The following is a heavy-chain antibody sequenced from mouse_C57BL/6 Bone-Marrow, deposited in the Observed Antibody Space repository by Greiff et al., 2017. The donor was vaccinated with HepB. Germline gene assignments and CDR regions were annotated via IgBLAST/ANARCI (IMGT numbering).Heavy chain of an antibody. CDR3: TRGGYYGSSPAWFAY. V-gene: IGHV1-5*01. Sequence: VQLQQSGTVLARPGASVKMSCKTSGYTFTGYWMHWVNQRPGQGLEWIGAIYPGNSDTSYNQKFKGKAKLTAVTSASTAYMELSSLTNEDSAVYYCTRGGYYGSSPAWFAYWGQGTLVTVSA. J-gene: IGHJ3*01. D-gene: IGHD1-1*01. CDR2: IYPGNSDT. CDR1: GYTFTGYW.